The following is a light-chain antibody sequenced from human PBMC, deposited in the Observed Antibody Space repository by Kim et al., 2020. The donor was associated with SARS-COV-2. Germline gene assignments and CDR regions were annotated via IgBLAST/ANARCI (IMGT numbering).Light chain of an antibody. CDR1: SSNIGTNP. V-gene: IGLV1-44*01. J-gene: IGLJ2*01. CDR2: SNN. CDR3: AAWDDSLDGLV. Sequence: GQRVTISCSGSSSNIGTNPVNWYQQLPGTAPKLLIYSNNQRPSGVPDRFSGSKSGTSASLAISGLQSEDEADYSCAAWDDSLDGLVFGGGTQLTVL.